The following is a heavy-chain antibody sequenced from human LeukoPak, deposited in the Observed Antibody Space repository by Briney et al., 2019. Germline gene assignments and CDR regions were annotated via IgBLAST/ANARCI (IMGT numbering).Heavy chain of an antibody. CDR3: ARGLSGYASSLGY. Sequence: PSETLSLTCTISGGSVSDYYWSWVRQSPGKGLEWIGYIYHTGSTSYSPSLKSRVTISADTSQNQFSLKLSSVTAADTAVYYCARGLSGYASSLGYWGQGTLVTVSA. J-gene: IGHJ4*02. CDR2: IYHTGST. D-gene: IGHD6-6*01. V-gene: IGHV4-59*02. CDR1: GGSVSDYY.